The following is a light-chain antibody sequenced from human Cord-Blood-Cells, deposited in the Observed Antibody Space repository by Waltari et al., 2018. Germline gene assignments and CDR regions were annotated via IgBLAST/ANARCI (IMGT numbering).Light chain of an antibody. V-gene: IGKV1-33*01. J-gene: IGKJ4*01. CDR1: QDIRNY. Sequence: DIQMTQSPSSLSASVGDRVTIPCQASQDIRNYLNWSQQKPGKAPKLLIYDASNLETGVPSRFSGSGSGTDFTFTISSLQPEDIATYYCQQYDNLPLTFGGGTKVEIK. CDR3: QQYDNLPLT. CDR2: DAS.